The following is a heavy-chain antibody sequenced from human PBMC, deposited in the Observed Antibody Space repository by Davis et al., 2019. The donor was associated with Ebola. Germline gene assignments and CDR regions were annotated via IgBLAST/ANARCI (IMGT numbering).Heavy chain of an antibody. Sequence: PSETLSLTCAINGGSFSTYNWSWLRQLPGKGLEWIGEINHTGSTDDNPSLKSRVTISLDTSKNEFSLKLSSVTVADSAVYYCARTRGIVVVPGVRTSYYHGMDVWGQGTTVIVSS. J-gene: IGHJ6*02. CDR1: GGSFSTYN. CDR2: INHTGST. CDR3: ARTRGIVVVPGVRTSYYHGMDV. V-gene: IGHV4-34*01. D-gene: IGHD2-2*01.